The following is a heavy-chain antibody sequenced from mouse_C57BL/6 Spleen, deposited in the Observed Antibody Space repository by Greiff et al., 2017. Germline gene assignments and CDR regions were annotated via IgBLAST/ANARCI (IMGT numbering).Heavy chain of an antibody. V-gene: IGHV5-6*01. CDR3: ARHRTGTGFDD. CDR2: ISSGGSYT. Sequence: EVKLVESGGDLVKPGGSLKLSCAASGFTFSSYGMSWVRQTPDKRLEWVATISSGGSYTYYPASVKGRFTISRDNAKNTLYLQMSSLKSEDTAMYYCARHRTGTGFDDWGQGTTLTVSS. D-gene: IGHD4-1*01. CDR1: GFTFSSYG. J-gene: IGHJ2*01.